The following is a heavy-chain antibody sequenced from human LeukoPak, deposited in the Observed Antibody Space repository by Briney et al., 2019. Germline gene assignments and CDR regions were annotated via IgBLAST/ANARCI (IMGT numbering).Heavy chain of an antibody. CDR2: ISYDGSNK. CDR3: ARAGTPWFYDSSGHMGYCFDY. D-gene: IGHD3-22*01. J-gene: IGHJ4*02. Sequence: GGSLRLSCAASGFTFSSYAMHWARQAPGKGLEWVAVISYDGSNKYYADSVKGRFTISRDNSKNTLYLQMNSLRAEDTAVYYCARAGTPWFYDSSGHMGYCFDYWGQGTLVTVSS. CDR1: GFTFSSYA. V-gene: IGHV3-30*04.